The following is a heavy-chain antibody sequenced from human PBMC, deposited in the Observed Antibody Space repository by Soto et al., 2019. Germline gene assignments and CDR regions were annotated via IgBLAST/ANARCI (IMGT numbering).Heavy chain of an antibody. V-gene: IGHV3-48*03. Sequence: PGGSLRLSCAASGFTFSSYEMNWVRQAPGKGLEWVSYISSSGSTIFYADPVKGRFTISRDNAKNSLYLQMNSLRAEDTAVYYCARDDGLGLAPYYGMDVWGQGTTVTVSS. J-gene: IGHJ6*02. CDR3: ARDDGLGLAPYYGMDV. D-gene: IGHD3-10*01. CDR2: ISSSGSTI. CDR1: GFTFSSYE.